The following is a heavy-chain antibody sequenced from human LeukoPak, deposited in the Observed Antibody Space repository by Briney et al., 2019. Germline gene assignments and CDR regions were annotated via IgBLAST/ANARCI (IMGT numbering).Heavy chain of an antibody. V-gene: IGHV3-30*04. Sequence: GRSLRLSCAASGFTFGSYAMHWVRQAPGKGLEWVAVISYDGSNKYYADSVKGRFTISRDNAKNTLYLQMNSLRAEDTAVYYCARDYRFGPPDYWGQGTLVTVSS. CDR2: ISYDGSNK. CDR3: ARDYRFGPPDY. D-gene: IGHD3-10*01. J-gene: IGHJ4*02. CDR1: GFTFGSYA.